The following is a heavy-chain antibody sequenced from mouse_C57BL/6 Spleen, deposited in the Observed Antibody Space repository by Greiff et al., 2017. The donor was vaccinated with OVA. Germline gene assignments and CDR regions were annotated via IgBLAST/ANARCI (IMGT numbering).Heavy chain of an antibody. J-gene: IGHJ1*03. Sequence: EVQVVESGPGLVKPSQSLSLTCSVTGYSITSGYYWNWIRQFPGNKLEWMGYISYDGSNNYNPSLKNRISITRDTSKNQFFLKLNSVTTEDTATYYCANLSPYWYFDVWGTGTTVTVSS. CDR3: ANLSPYWYFDV. D-gene: IGHD6-1*01. CDR1: GYSITSGYY. CDR2: ISYDGSN. V-gene: IGHV3-6*01.